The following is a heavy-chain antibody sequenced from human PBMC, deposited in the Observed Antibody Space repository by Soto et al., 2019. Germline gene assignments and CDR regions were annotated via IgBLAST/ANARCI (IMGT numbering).Heavy chain of an antibody. J-gene: IGHJ6*02. CDR3: ARRKIPPPTRGAANARGGMDV. D-gene: IGHD6-13*01. Sequence: QVQLVESGGGVVQPGRSLRLSCAASGFTFNNYGMHWVRQAPGKGLEWLAVIWNDGSNNYYANSVKGRFTISRDNSKNTLYLQRTSLRAEATAVYYCARRKIPPPTRGAANARGGMDVWGQGTTVTVSS. V-gene: IGHV3-33*01. CDR2: IWNDGSNN. CDR1: GFTFNNYG.